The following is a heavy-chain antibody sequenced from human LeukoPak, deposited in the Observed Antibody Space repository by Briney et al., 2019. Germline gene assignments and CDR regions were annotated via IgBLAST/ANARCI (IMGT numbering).Heavy chain of an antibody. J-gene: IGHJ4*02. D-gene: IGHD2-2*01. CDR2: ISWNSGSI. CDR3: AKGGYCSSTSCYEGNYFDY. V-gene: IGHV3-9*01. CDR1: GFTFDDYA. Sequence: GGSLRLSCAASGFTFDDYAMHWVRQAPGKGLEWVSGISWNSGSIGYADSVKGRFTISRDNAKNSLYLQMNSLRAEDTALYYCAKGGYCSSTSCYEGNYFDYWGQGTLVTVSS.